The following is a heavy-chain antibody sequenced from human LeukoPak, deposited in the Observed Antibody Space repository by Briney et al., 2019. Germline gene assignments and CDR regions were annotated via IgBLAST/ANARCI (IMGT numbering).Heavy chain of an antibody. Sequence: GGSLRLSCAASGFTFSSYAMSWVRQAPGKGLEWVSAISGSGGSTYYADSVKGRFTISRDNSKNTLYLQMNSLRAEDTAVYCCASHYDSSGYLNWFDPWGQGTLVTVSS. CDR2: ISGSGGST. CDR1: GFTFSSYA. D-gene: IGHD3-22*01. V-gene: IGHV3-23*01. J-gene: IGHJ5*02. CDR3: ASHYDSSGYLNWFDP.